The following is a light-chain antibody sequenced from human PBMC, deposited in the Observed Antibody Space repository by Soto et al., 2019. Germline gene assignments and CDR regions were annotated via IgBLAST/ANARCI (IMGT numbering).Light chain of an antibody. V-gene: IGKV3-11*01. J-gene: IGKJ4*01. CDR1: QSVSDY. CDR2: DAS. CDR3: QQRSNRPLT. Sequence: EIVLTQSPGTLSLSPGERATLSCGASQSVSDYLAWYQKKPGQAPRLLIYDASNRATGIPARFSGSGSGTDFTLTISSLESEDFAVYYCQQRSNRPLTFGGGTKVEI.